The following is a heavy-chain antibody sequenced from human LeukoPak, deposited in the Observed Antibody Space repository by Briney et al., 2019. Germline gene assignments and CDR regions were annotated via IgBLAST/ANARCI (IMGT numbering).Heavy chain of an antibody. Sequence: GGSLRLSCVASGFTFSSYAMSWVRQAPGKGPEWVSSLSGGGGDTYYADSVNGRFTISRDNSKKTLYLQMNSLRAEDTAVYYCAKDRYYDSRRAYDYWGQGTLVTVSS. J-gene: IGHJ4*02. CDR2: LSGGGGDT. D-gene: IGHD3-22*01. CDR1: GFTFSSYA. CDR3: AKDRYYDSRRAYDY. V-gene: IGHV3-23*01.